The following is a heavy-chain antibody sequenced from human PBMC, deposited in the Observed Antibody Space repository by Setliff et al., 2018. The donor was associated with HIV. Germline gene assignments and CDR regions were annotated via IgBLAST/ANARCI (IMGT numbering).Heavy chain of an antibody. V-gene: IGHV4-38-2*01. Sequence: SETLSLTCAVSGYSISSGYYWGWIRQPPGKGLEWIGSICHSGSTYYNPSLKSRVTISVDASKNQFSLKLSSVTAADTAVYYCATFGMVRGVPWYFDFWGQGTLVTVSS. CDR3: ATFGMVRGVPWYFDF. CDR1: GYSISSGYY. D-gene: IGHD3-10*01. CDR2: ICHSGST. J-gene: IGHJ4*02.